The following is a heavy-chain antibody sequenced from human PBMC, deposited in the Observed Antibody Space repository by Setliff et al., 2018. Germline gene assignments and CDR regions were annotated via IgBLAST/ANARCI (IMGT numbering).Heavy chain of an antibody. CDR3: ARDVFPYHYEGAFDI. V-gene: IGHV1-46*01. CDR2: INPSSGRT. D-gene: IGHD3-22*01. Sequence: ASVKVSCKASGYTFTSHYMHWVRQAPGLGLEWMGTINPSSGRTSYAQKFQGRVTMTRDTPTSTVYMDMSSLRSEDTAVYYCARDVFPYHYEGAFDIWGQGTMVT. J-gene: IGHJ3*02. CDR1: GYTFTSHY.